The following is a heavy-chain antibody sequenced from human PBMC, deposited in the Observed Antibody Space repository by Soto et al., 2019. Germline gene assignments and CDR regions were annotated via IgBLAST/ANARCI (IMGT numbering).Heavy chain of an antibody. CDR2: ISGSGGST. Sequence: QSGGSLRLSCAASGFTFSSYAMSWVRQAPGKGLEWVSAISGSGGSTYYADSVKGRFTISRDNSKNTLYLQMNSLRAEDTAVYYCAKDFYRAHYYDSSGTSEFDYWGQGTLVTVSS. V-gene: IGHV3-23*01. CDR1: GFTFSSYA. CDR3: AKDFYRAHYYDSSGTSEFDY. J-gene: IGHJ4*02. D-gene: IGHD3-22*01.